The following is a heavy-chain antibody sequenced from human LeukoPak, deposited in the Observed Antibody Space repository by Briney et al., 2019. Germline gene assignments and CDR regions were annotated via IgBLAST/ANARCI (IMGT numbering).Heavy chain of an antibody. J-gene: IGHJ4*02. CDR2: INHSGST. CDR1: GGSFSGYY. CDR3: ARVLGYYDSSGCYYVTVFDY. V-gene: IGHV4-34*01. D-gene: IGHD3-22*01. Sequence: SETLSLTCAVYGGSFSGYYWSWIRQPPGKGLEWIGEINHSGSTNYNPSLKRRVTISVDTSKNQFSLKLSSVTAADTAVYYCARVLGYYDSSGCYYVTVFDYWGQGTLVTVSS.